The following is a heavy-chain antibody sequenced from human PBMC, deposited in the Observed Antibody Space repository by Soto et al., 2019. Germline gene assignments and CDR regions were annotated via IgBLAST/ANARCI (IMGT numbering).Heavy chain of an antibody. J-gene: IGHJ5*02. D-gene: IGHD3-10*01. V-gene: IGHV4-31*03. CDR1: GASISSGDYY. Sequence: SETLSLTCSVSGASISSGDYYWSWIRQHPGKGLEWIGYIYDSGSTYYNPSLKSRVTISVDTSKNQFSLKLSSVTAADTAVYYCASGSGSYYSWFDPWGQGTLVTVSS. CDR3: ASGSGSYYSWFDP. CDR2: IYDSGST.